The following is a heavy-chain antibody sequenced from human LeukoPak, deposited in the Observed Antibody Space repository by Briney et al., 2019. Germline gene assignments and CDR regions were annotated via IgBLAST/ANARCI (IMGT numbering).Heavy chain of an antibody. V-gene: IGHV4-39*01. J-gene: IGHJ4*02. D-gene: IGHD1-14*01. CDR3: ASAEANHGGSVFDY. CDR2: IYYGGNI. CDR1: GGSIGTSSYY. Sequence: SETLSLTCSVSGGSIGTSSYYWGWIRQPPGKGLEWLGTIYYGGNINYNLSLKSRLTISADTSNNQLSLKLSSVTAADTAVYYCASAEANHGGSVFDYWGQGTLVTVSS.